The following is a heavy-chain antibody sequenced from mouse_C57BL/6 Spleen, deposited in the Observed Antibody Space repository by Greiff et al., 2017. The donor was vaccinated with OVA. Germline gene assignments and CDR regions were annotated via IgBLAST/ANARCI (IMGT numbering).Heavy chain of an antibody. J-gene: IGHJ1*03. CDR3: ASPLIGYFDV. D-gene: IGHD1-1*01. CDR1: GYTFTSYW. CDR2: IHPNSGST. Sequence: QVQLQQSGAELVKPGASVKLSCKASGYTFTSYWMHWVKQRPGQGLEWIGMIHPNSGSTNYNEKFKSKATLTVDKSSSTAYMQLSSLTSEDSAVYYCASPLIGYFDVWGTGTTVTVSS. V-gene: IGHV1-64*01.